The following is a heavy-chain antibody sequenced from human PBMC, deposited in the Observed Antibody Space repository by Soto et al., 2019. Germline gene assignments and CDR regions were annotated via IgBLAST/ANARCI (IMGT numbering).Heavy chain of an antibody. CDR3: VKDHCGGDCYSDPYFDY. Sequence: QVQLVESGGGVVQPGRSLRLSCAASGFIFTTYGLHWVRQAPGKGLEWVAVIWYDGSNQYYADSVKGRFTISRDNSKKILYLEMNSGRVEDTAVYYCVKDHCGGDCYSDPYFDYWGQGTLVTVSS. D-gene: IGHD2-21*02. V-gene: IGHV3-33*06. J-gene: IGHJ4*02. CDR1: GFIFTTYG. CDR2: IWYDGSNQ.